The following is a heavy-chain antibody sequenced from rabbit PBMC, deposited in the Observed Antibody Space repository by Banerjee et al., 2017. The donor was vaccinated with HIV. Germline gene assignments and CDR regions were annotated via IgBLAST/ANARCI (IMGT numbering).Heavy chain of an antibody. V-gene: IGHV1S40*01. J-gene: IGHJ4*01. Sequence: QSLEESGGDLVKPEGSLTLTCTASGFSFSSSYWMCWVRQAPGKGLEWIACIYPGSSAITFYASWVNGRFTISKTSSTTVTLQMTSLTAADTATYFCARGYAGYAGYGYAMDYFNLWGPGTLVTVS. CDR1: GFSFSSSYW. CDR3: ARGYAGYAGYGYAMDYFNL. D-gene: IGHD6-1*01. CDR2: IYPGSSAIT.